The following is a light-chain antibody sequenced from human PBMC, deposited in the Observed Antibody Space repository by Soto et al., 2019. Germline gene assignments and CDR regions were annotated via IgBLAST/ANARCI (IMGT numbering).Light chain of an antibody. CDR3: QSYDNSLSVHVV. CDR1: SSNIGAGYD. CDR2: VNS. J-gene: IGLJ2*01. Sequence: QSVLTQPPSVSGAPGQRVTISCTGTSSNIGAGYDVHWYQQVPGTSPKLLIFVNSNRPSGVPDRFSGSKSGTSASLAITGLQAEDEADYYCQSYDNSLSVHVVFGGGTQLTV. V-gene: IGLV1-40*01.